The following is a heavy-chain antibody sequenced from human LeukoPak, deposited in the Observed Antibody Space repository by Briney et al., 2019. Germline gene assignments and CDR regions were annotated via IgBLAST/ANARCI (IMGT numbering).Heavy chain of an antibody. CDR3: ARSVAGAGDFDY. CDR1: GYTFTSYD. J-gene: IGHJ4*02. D-gene: IGHD1-26*01. CDR2: INPSGGST. Sequence: ASVKVSCKASGYTFTSYDINWVRQAPGQGLEWMGIINPSGGSTSYAQEFQGRVTMTRDTSTTTVYMDLSSLRSEDTAVYYCARSVAGAGDFDYWGQGTLVTVSS. V-gene: IGHV1-46*01.